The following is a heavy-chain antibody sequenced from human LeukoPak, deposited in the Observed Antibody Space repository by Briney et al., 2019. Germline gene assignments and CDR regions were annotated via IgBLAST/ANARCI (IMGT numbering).Heavy chain of an antibody. J-gene: IGHJ6*02. V-gene: IGHV6-1*01. CDR3: AREGSYGMDV. Sequence: KTSQTLSLTCAISGDSVSSNSAAWNWITQSPSRGLEWLGRTYYRSKWYNDYAESVKSRLTINPDTSKNQLSLQLNSVTPEDTAVYFCAREGSYGMDVWGQGTTVTVSS. CDR2: TYYRSKWYN. CDR1: GDSVSSNSAA.